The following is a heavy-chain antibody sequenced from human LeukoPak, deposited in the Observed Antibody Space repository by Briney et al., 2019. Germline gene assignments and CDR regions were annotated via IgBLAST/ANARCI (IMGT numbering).Heavy chain of an antibody. Sequence: EGSLRLSCAASGFTFIIYWIHWVRQAPGKGLVWVSRINSDGSSTSYADSVKGRFTISSDNAKNTLYLHMNSLRAEDTAVYYCARGVYYDSSGSDYWGQGTLVTVSS. CDR1: GFTFIIYW. V-gene: IGHV3-74*01. D-gene: IGHD3-22*01. J-gene: IGHJ4*02. CDR3: ARGVYYDSSGSDY. CDR2: INSDGSST.